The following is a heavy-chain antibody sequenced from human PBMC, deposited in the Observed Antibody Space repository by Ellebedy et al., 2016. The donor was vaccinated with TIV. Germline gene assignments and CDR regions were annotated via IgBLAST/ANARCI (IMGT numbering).Heavy chain of an antibody. J-gene: IGHJ4*02. CDR1: GFTFSSYA. CDR3: VRGCSSTSCYAGMNFDY. CDR2: ISSNGGST. D-gene: IGHD2-2*01. Sequence: PGGSLRLSCSASGFTFSSYAMHWVRQAPGKGLEYVSAISSNGGSTYYADSVKGRFTISRDNSKNTLYLQMSSLRAEDTAVYYCVRGCSSTSCYAGMNFDYWGQGTLVTVSS. V-gene: IGHV3-64D*06.